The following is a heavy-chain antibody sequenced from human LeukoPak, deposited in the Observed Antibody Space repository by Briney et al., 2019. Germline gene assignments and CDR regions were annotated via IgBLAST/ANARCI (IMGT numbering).Heavy chain of an antibody. Sequence: GASVKVSCKVSGYTLTELSMHWVRQAPGKGLEWMGGFDPEDGETIYAQKFQGRVTMTEDTSTDTAYMELSSLRSEDTAVYYCASQGDDYGDNGAFDIWGQGTMVTVSS. J-gene: IGHJ3*02. CDR2: FDPEDGET. CDR3: ASQGDDYGDNGAFDI. CDR1: GYTLTELS. V-gene: IGHV1-24*01. D-gene: IGHD4-17*01.